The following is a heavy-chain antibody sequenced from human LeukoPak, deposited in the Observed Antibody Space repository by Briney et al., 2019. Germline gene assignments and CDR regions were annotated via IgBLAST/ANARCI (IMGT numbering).Heavy chain of an antibody. CDR3: AREDGLQQPFDY. CDR1: GGTFSSYA. Sequence: ASVKVSCKASGGTFSSYAISWVRQAPGQGLEWMGRIIPIFGTANYAQKFQGRVTITTDESTSTAYMELSSLRSEDTAVYYCAREDGLQQPFDYWGQGTLVTVSS. CDR2: IIPIFGTA. J-gene: IGHJ4*02. D-gene: IGHD6-13*01. V-gene: IGHV1-69*05.